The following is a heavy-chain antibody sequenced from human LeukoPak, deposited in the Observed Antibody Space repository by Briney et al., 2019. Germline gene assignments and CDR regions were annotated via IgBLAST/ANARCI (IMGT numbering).Heavy chain of an antibody. Sequence: ASVKVSCKASGYAFTAYYVHWVRQAPGQGLEWMGWINPNSGGTNYAQKFQGRVTMTRDTSISTAYMELSRLRSDDTAVYYCARFDKYNWNYEVWGQGTLVTVSS. CDR3: ARFDKYNWNYEV. V-gene: IGHV1-2*02. CDR1: GYAFTAYY. D-gene: IGHD1-7*01. J-gene: IGHJ4*02. CDR2: INPNSGGT.